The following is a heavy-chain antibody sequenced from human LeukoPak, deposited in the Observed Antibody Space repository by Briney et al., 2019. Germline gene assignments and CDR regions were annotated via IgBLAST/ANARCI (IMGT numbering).Heavy chain of an antibody. CDR3: ARVQWELGFDY. V-gene: IGHV4-34*01. Sequence: SETLSLTCAVYGGSFSGYYWSWLRQPPGKGLEWIGEINHSGSTNYNPSLKSRVTISVDTSKNQFSLKLTSVTAADTAMYYCARVQWELGFDYWGQGTLVTVSS. CDR1: GGSFSGYY. D-gene: IGHD4-23*01. CDR2: INHSGST. J-gene: IGHJ4*02.